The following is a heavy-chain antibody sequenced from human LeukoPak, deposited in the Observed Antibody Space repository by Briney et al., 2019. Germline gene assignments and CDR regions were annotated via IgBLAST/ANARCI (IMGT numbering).Heavy chain of an antibody. J-gene: IGHJ5*02. V-gene: IGHV4-61*02. CDR1: GGSISSGSYY. Sequence: SQTLSLTCTVSGGSISSGSYYWSWIRQPAGKGLEWIGRIYTSGSTNYNPSLKSQVTISVDTSKNQFSLKLSSVTAADTAVYYCARIRYCSGGSCSWGQGTLVTVSS. CDR2: IYTSGST. CDR3: ARIRYCSGGSCS. D-gene: IGHD2-15*01.